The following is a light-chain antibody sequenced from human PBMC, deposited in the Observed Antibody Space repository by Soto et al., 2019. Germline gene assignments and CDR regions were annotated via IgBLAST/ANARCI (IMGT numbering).Light chain of an antibody. Sequence: IVMTQSPATLSVSTGERATLSCRASQSVSSNLAWYQQKPGQAPRLLIYGASSRATGIPDRFSGSGSGTDFTLTISRLEPEEFAVYYCQQYGSSGLTFGGGTKVDI. J-gene: IGKJ4*01. CDR3: QQYGSSGLT. CDR2: GAS. V-gene: IGKV3-20*01. CDR1: QSVSSN.